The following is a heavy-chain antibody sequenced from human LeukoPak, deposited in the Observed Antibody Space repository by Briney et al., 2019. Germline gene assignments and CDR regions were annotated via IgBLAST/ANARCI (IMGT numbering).Heavy chain of an antibody. CDR1: GGSISSGDYY. V-gene: IGHV4-30-4*01. Sequence: PSETLSLTCTVSGGSISSGDYYWSWIRQPPGKGLEWIGYIYYSGSAYYNPSLKSRVTISVDTSKNQFSLKLSSVTAADTAVYYCARDPPTVTTSWYYYYYGMDVWGQGTTVTVSS. CDR3: ARDPPTVTTSWYYYYYGMDV. J-gene: IGHJ6*02. D-gene: IGHD4-11*01. CDR2: IYYSGSA.